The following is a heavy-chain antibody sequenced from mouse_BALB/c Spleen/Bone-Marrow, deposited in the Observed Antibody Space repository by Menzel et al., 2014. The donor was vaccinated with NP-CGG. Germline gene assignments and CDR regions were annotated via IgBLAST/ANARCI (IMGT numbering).Heavy chain of an antibody. CDR3: ARPRQLGLPYYFDY. J-gene: IGHJ2*01. CDR2: INPYNDGT. Sequence: VQLKQSGPELVKPGASVKMSCKASGYTFTSYVMHWVKQKPGQGLEWIGYINPYNDGTKYNEKFKGKATLTSDKSSSTAYMELSSLTSEDSAVYYCARPRQLGLPYYFDYWGQGTTLTGSS. D-gene: IGHD3-2*01. CDR1: GYTFTSYV. V-gene: IGHV1-14*01.